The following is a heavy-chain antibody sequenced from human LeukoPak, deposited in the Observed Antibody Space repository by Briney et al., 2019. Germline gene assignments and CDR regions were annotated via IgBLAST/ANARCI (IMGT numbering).Heavy chain of an antibody. D-gene: IGHD1-7*01. J-gene: IGHJ4*02. CDR1: GFIFTTYG. Sequence: GGSLRLSCAASGFIFTTYGFQWVRQAPGKGLEWVAVIWSDGSHKFYTDSVKGRFTISRDNSENTLYLQMSSLRVEDTAVYYCTRGQTTYYDYWGQGTLVTVSS. CDR2: IWSDGSHK. CDR3: TRGQTTYYDY. V-gene: IGHV3-33*08.